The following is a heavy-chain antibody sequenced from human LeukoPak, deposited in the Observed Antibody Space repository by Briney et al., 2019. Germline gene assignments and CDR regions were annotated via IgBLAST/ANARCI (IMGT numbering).Heavy chain of an antibody. CDR2: IFYSGST. V-gene: IGHV4-59*01. D-gene: IGHD3-9*01. J-gene: IGHJ4*02. Sequence: SETLSLTCTVSGGSLSSYYWTWIRQAPGKGLEWIGYIFYSGSTNYNPSLKSRVTMSVDTSKNQFSLKLNSVTAADTAVYYCARSGTLTGYLYWGQGALVTVSS. CDR1: GGSLSSYY. CDR3: ARSGTLTGYLY.